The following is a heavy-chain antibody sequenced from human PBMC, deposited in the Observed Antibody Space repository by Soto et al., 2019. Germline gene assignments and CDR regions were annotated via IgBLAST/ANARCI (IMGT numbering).Heavy chain of an antibody. CDR1: GGAFSSYT. D-gene: IGHD2-2*01. J-gene: IGHJ6*01. CDR3: ARHSLDYCSSTRCQPLSGMAV. CDR2: IIPILGIA. Sequence: LAEVSCKASGGAFSSYTFSWVRQAPRQELEWMGRIIPILGIANYAQKFQGRVTITADKSTSTAYMELSSLRSEDTAVYYCARHSLDYCSSTRCQPLSGMAVWRHGTTVTVSS. V-gene: IGHV1-69*02.